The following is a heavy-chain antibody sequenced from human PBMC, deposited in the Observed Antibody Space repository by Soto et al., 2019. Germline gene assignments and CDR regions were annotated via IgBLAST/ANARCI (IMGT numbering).Heavy chain of an antibody. CDR2: IYYSGST. Sequence: SETLSLTCAVSGGSISSSSYYWGWIRQPPGKGLEWIGSIYYSGSTYYNPSLKSRVTISVDTSKNQFSLKLSSVTAADTAVYYCARSMTTVVTLDYWGQGTLVTVS. V-gene: IGHV4-39*01. D-gene: IGHD4-17*01. CDR1: GGSISSSSYY. J-gene: IGHJ4*02. CDR3: ARSMTTVVTLDY.